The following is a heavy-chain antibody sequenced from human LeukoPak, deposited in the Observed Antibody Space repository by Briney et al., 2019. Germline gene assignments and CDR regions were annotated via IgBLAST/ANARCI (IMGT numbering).Heavy chain of an antibody. D-gene: IGHD4-17*01. CDR3: AKDSYGDYDFDY. J-gene: IGHJ4*02. Sequence: GGSLRLSCAASGFTFSSYAMSWVRQAPGKGLEWVSAIGGSGGSTYYADSVKGRFTISRDNSKNTLYLQMNSLRAEDTAVYYCAKDSYGDYDFDYWGQGTLVTVSS. CDR2: IGGSGGST. CDR1: GFTFSSYA. V-gene: IGHV3-23*01.